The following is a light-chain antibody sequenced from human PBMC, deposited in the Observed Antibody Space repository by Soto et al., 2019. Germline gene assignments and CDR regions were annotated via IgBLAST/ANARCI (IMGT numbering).Light chain of an antibody. CDR1: QSVNSD. CDR2: GAS. CDR3: QQYGSSPRT. Sequence: IVLTQSPATLSLSPGERATLSCRASQSVNSDLAWFQQKPGQAPRLLIYGASSRATGIPDRFSGSGSGTDFTLTISRLEPEDFAVYYCQQYGSSPRTFGQGTKVDIK. V-gene: IGKV3-20*01. J-gene: IGKJ1*01.